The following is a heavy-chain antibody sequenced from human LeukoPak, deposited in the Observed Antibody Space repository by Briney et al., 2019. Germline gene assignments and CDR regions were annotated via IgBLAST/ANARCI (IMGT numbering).Heavy chain of an antibody. CDR1: GFTFSSYA. CDR2: ISGSGGGT. D-gene: IGHD3-10*01. CDR3: AKDGSWFGELLPYFDY. Sequence: PGGSLRLSCAASGFTFSSYAMSWDRQAPGKGLEWVSAISGSGGGTYYADSVKGRFTISRDNSKNTLYLQMNSLRAEDTAVYYCAKDGSWFGELLPYFDYWGQGTLVTVSS. J-gene: IGHJ4*02. V-gene: IGHV3-23*01.